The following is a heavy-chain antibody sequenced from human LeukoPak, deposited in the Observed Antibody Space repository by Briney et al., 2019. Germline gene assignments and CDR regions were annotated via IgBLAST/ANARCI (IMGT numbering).Heavy chain of an antibody. J-gene: IGHJ4*02. CDR3: ARDYYYDSSGYYGIGQDTDY. CDR1: GYTFTSYG. D-gene: IGHD3-22*01. CDR2: ISAYNGNT. Sequence: ASVKVSCKASGYTFTSYGISWVRQAPGQGLEWMGWISAYNGNTNYAQKLQGRVTMTTDTSTSTAYMELRSLRSDDTAVYYCARDYYYDSSGYYGIGQDTDYWGQGTLVTVSS. V-gene: IGHV1-18*01.